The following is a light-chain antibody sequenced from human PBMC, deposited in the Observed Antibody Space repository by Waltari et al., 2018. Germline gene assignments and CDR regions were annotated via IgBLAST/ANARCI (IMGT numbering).Light chain of an antibody. CDR2: EGS. CDR1: SSDVGSYYL. V-gene: IGLV2-23*03. J-gene: IGLJ3*02. Sequence: QSALTQPASVSGSPGQSITISCTGTSSDVGSYYLFSWYQQYPGTAPKLMIYEGSKRPSGVSNRFSGSKSGNTASLTISGLQAEDEADYYCCSYASSSTFGVFGGGTKLTVL. CDR3: CSYASSSTFGV.